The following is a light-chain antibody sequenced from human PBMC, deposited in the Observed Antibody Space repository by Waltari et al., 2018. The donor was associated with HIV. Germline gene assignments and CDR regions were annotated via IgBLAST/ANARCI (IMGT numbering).Light chain of an antibody. Sequence: ERVMTQSPTTLSVSPGERATLSCRASQSVDSDLAWYQQKPGQPPRLLISGASTRATGIPARFGGSGSGIEFTLTINSLQSEDFAIYYCQQYNNWPYTFGQGTRLDIK. CDR3: QQYNNWPYT. J-gene: IGKJ2*01. V-gene: IGKV3-15*01. CDR1: QSVDSD. CDR2: GAS.